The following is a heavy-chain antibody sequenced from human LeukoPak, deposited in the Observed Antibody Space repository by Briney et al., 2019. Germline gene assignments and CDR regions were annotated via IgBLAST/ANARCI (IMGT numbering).Heavy chain of an antibody. CDR3: ARGGYYYDSSGYYLFDY. V-gene: IGHV1-46*01. D-gene: IGHD3-22*01. CDR2: INPSGGST. J-gene: IGHJ4*02. Sequence: ASVKVSCKASGYTFTGYYMHWVRQAPGQGLEWMGIINPSGGSTSYAQKFQGRVTMTRDTSTSTVYMELSSLRSEDTAVYYCARGGYYYDSSGYYLFDYWGQGTLVTVSS. CDR1: GYTFTGYY.